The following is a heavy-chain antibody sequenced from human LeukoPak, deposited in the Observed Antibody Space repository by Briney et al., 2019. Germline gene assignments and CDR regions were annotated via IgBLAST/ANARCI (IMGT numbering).Heavy chain of an antibody. CDR1: GYTFTGYY. CDR2: IHAETGVT. V-gene: IGHV1-2*02. CDR3: TRDWLNKAYDP. J-gene: IGHJ4*02. Sequence: GASVKVSCKASGYTFTGYYIHWVRQAPGQGLEWMAWIHAETGVTYYAQKFQGRVTLTRDTSISTDYMELTRLRSDDTAIYYCTRDWLNKAYDPWGQGTLVTVSS. D-gene: IGHD3-16*01.